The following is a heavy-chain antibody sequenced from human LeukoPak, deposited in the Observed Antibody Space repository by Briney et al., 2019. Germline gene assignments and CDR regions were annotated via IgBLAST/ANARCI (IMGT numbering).Heavy chain of an antibody. V-gene: IGHV3-53*01. J-gene: IGHJ4*02. CDR1: GFDFKNTY. CDR2: IYRGDGT. CDR3: ASWGEGALDN. D-gene: IGHD7-27*01. Sequence: GGSLRLSCAASGFDFKNTYMTWVRQAPGKGLEWVSIIYRGDGTYYANSVKGRFTISRDNAKKSLYLQMNSLRVEDTGVYYCASWGEGALDNWGQGTLVTVSS.